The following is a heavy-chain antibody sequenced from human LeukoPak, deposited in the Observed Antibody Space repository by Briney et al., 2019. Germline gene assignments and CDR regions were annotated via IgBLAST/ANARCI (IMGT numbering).Heavy chain of an antibody. D-gene: IGHD3-10*01. CDR1: GGSISSYY. V-gene: IGHV4-59*04. J-gene: IGHJ4*02. CDR2: IYYSGST. CDR3: ALKPTYGPRYFDY. Sequence: SETLSLTCTVSGGSISSYYWSWIRQPPGKGLEWIGSIYYSGSTYYNPSLKSRVTISVDTSKNQFSLKLSSVTAADTAVYYCALKPTYGPRYFDYWGQGTLVTVSS.